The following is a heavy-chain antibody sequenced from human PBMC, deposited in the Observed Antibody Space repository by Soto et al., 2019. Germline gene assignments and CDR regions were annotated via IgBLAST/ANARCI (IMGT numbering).Heavy chain of an antibody. CDR1: GGSISSSSYY. D-gene: IGHD2-2*01. J-gene: IGHJ4*02. V-gene: IGHV4-39*01. Sequence: QLQLQESGPGLVKPSETLSLTCTVSGGSISSSSYYWAWVRQPPGKGLEWIGSVYYSGTTYYNPSLRSRVTISGDTSQNQFALKLSSVTAADTAVFYCARLIHCKTTSCSFDYWGQGTLVTVSS. CDR2: VYYSGTT. CDR3: ARLIHCKTTSCSFDY.